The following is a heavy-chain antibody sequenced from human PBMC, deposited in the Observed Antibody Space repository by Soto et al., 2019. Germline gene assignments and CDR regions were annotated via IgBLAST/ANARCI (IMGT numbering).Heavy chain of an antibody. V-gene: IGHV4-59*08. Sequence: SETLSLTCTGSCGSISSYYWSWIRQPPGKGLEWIGYIYYSVSTNYNPSLKSRVTISVDTSKNQFSLKLSSVTAADTAVYYCARQVHRYYYYMDVWGKGTTVTVSS. CDR3: ARQVHRYYYYMDV. CDR2: IYYSVST. J-gene: IGHJ6*03. CDR1: CGSISSYY.